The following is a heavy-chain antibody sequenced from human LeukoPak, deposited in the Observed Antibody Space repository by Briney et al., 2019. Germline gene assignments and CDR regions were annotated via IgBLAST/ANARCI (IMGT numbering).Heavy chain of an antibody. Sequence: ASVKVSCKASGGTFSSYAISWVRQAPGQGLEWMGGIIPIFGTANYAQKLQGRVTMTTDTSTSTAYMELRSLRSDDTAVYYCARDLGNYYDSSGHTGYWGQGTLVTVSS. J-gene: IGHJ4*02. CDR3: ARDLGNYYDSSGHTGY. V-gene: IGHV1-69*05. CDR1: GGTFSSYA. D-gene: IGHD3-22*01. CDR2: IIPIFGTA.